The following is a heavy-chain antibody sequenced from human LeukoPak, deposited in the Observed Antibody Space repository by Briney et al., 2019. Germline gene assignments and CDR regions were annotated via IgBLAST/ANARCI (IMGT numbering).Heavy chain of an antibody. V-gene: IGHV1-69*05. J-gene: IGHJ6*03. CDR2: IIPIFGTA. CDR3: ARGGDFWSGYQGYYYYYYMDV. D-gene: IGHD3-3*01. Sequence: GASVKVSCKASGGTFSSYAISWVRQAPGQGLEWMGGIIPIFGTANYAQKFQGRVTITTDESTSTAYMEPSSLRSEDTAVYYCARGGDFWSGYQGYYYYYYMDVWGKGTTVTVSS. CDR1: GGTFSSYA.